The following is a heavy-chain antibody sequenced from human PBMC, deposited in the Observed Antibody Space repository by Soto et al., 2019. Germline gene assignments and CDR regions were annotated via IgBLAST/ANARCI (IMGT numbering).Heavy chain of an antibody. Sequence: GGSLRLSCAAFGFTFSSYAMTWVRQAPGKGLEWVSTVSGSGASTYYADSVKGRFTISRDNSRNTVYLEMNSLRAEDTAVYYCAKQGVATVLGPIDYWGQGTLVTVSS. D-gene: IGHD5-12*01. CDR1: GFTFSSYA. V-gene: IGHV3-23*01. J-gene: IGHJ4*02. CDR3: AKQGVATVLGPIDY. CDR2: VSGSGAST.